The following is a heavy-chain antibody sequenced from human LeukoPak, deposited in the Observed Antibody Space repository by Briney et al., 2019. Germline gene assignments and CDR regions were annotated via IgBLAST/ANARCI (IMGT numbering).Heavy chain of an antibody. D-gene: IGHD2-2*01. CDR3: ARQDELICSNPRCHES. V-gene: IGHV1-69*02. CDR2: IIPILGIA. J-gene: IGHJ4*02. CDR1: GGTFSSYT. Sequence: GSSVKLSCKASGGTFSSYTISWVRQAPGQGLEWMGRIIPILGIANYAQKFQGRVTITADKSTSTAYMELSSLRSKDTAVYYCARQDELICSNPRCHESWGQGNLVTVSS.